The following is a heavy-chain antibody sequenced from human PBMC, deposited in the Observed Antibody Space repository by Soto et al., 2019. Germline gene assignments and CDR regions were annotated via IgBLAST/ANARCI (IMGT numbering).Heavy chain of an antibody. D-gene: IGHD4-17*01. CDR3: ARQEDHYGDYHGYFDL. Sequence: QLQLQESGPGLVKPSEPLSLTCTVSGGSISSSSYYWGWIRQPPGKGLERIGRIYYSGSTYYNPSLNSRVTIAVDTSKNQSSLKLSSVTAADTAAYYCARQEDHYGDYHGYFDLWGRGTLVTVSS. CDR1: GGSISSSSYY. J-gene: IGHJ2*01. CDR2: IYYSGST. V-gene: IGHV4-39*01.